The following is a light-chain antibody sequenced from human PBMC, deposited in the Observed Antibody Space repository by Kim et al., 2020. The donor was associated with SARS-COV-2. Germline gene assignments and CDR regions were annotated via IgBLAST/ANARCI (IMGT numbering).Light chain of an antibody. CDR1: SSNIGAGYD. Sequence: SVIISCTGSSSNIGAGYDVHWYQQLPGTAPKLLIYGNNNRPSGVPDRFSGSKSGTSASLAITGLQAEDEADYYCQSYDSSLSGSIFGGGTQLTVL. CDR3: QSYDSSLSGSI. V-gene: IGLV1-40*01. CDR2: GNN. J-gene: IGLJ2*01.